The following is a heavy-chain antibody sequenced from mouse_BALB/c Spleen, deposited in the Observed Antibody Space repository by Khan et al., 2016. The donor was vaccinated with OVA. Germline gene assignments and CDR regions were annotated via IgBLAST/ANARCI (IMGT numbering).Heavy chain of an antibody. CDR2: THPTNGRT. Sequence: QLVQSGAELVKAGASVKMSCKASGYSFTSYWMHWVKQRLGQGLEWFAETHPTNGRTYYNEKFKSKATLTVDKSSSTAYMLLSGPTFEDSAVYYCARIKKIVATYFDYWGQGTTLTVSS. V-gene: IGHV1S81*02. CDR3: ARIKKIVATYFDY. CDR1: GYSFTSYW. D-gene: IGHD1-1*01. J-gene: IGHJ2*01.